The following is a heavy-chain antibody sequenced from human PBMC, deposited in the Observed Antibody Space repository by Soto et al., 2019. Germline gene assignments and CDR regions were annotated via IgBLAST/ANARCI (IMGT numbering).Heavy chain of an antibody. D-gene: IGHD2-15*01. CDR3: AKMISVVVVAADFDY. J-gene: IGHJ4*02. CDR2: ISGSGGST. Sequence: GGSLRLSCAASGFTFSSYAMSWVRQAPGKGLEWVSAISGSGGSTYYADSVKGRFTISRDNSKNTLYLQMNSLRAEDTAVYYCAKMISVVVVAADFDYWGQGTLVTVSS. V-gene: IGHV3-23*01. CDR1: GFTFSSYA.